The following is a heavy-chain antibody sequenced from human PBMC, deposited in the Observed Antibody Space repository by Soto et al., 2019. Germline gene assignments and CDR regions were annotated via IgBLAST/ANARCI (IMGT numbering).Heavy chain of an antibody. D-gene: IGHD3-3*01. Sequence: SETLSLTCTVSGGSISSYYWSWIRQPPGKGLEWIGYIYYSGSTNYNPSLKSRVTISVDTSKNQFSLKLSSVTAADTAVYYCARSATPYDFWSGYPYYLDYWGQGTLVTVSS. CDR1: GGSISSYY. CDR3: ARSATPYDFWSGYPYYLDY. V-gene: IGHV4-59*01. CDR2: IYYSGST. J-gene: IGHJ4*02.